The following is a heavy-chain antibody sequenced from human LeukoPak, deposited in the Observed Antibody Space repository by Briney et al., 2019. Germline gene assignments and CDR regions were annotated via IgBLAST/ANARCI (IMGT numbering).Heavy chain of an antibody. CDR2: IYYSGST. CDR3: ASIIVGVTPQH. CDR1: GGSISSSSYY. Sequence: PSETLSLTCTVSGGSISSSSYYWGWIRQPQGKGLEWIGSIYYSGSTYYNPSLKSRVTISVDTSKNQFSLKLSSVTAADTAVYYCASIIVGVTPQHWGQGTLVTVSS. V-gene: IGHV4-39*01. D-gene: IGHD1-26*01. J-gene: IGHJ1*01.